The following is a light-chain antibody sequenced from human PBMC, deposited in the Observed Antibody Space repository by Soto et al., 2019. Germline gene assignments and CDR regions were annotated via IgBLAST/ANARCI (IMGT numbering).Light chain of an antibody. J-gene: IGKJ1*01. CDR1: QSITNY. CDR2: AAS. V-gene: IGKV1-39*01. CDR3: QQYNSYSRT. Sequence: DMQLTQSRSALSASFGDRVTITCRASQSITNYLNWYQHKPGQAPNLLIYAASTLQAGVPSRFRGSGSGTDFTLTISSLQPEDFATYYCQQYNSYSRTFGQGTKVDIK.